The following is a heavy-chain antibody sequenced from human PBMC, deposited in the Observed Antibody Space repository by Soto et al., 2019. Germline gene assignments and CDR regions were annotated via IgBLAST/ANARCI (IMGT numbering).Heavy chain of an antibody. V-gene: IGHV4-4*02. Sequence: PSETLSLTCAVSSGSISSSNWWSWVRQPPGKGLEWIGEIYHSGSTNYNPSLKSRVTISVDKSKNQCSLKLSSVTAADTAVYYCARGYDYPGGWLAPWGQGTLVTVSS. J-gene: IGHJ5*02. CDR1: SGSISSSNW. CDR3: ARGYDYPGGWLAP. CDR2: IYHSGST. D-gene: IGHD3-16*01.